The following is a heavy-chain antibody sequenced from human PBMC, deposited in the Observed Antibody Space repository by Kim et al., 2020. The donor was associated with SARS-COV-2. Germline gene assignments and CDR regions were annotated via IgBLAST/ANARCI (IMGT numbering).Heavy chain of an antibody. D-gene: IGHD6-13*01. CDR3: ARGFGSSWYGMDV. V-gene: IGHV1-69*01. Sequence: YAQKFQGRVTITADESTSTAYMELSSLRSEDTAVYYCARGFGSSWYGMDVWGQGTTVTVSS. J-gene: IGHJ6*02.